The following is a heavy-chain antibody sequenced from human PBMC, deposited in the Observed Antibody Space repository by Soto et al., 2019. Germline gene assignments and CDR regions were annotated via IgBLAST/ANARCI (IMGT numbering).Heavy chain of an antibody. CDR2: INADGSDR. CDR3: AKAKFYLSVSPFDS. CDR1: GFPFEDYA. V-gene: IGHV3-43D*04. J-gene: IGHJ4*02. Sequence: PGGSLRLSCSTSGFPFEDYAVHLVRQASRKGLEWVSFINADGSDRYYADSVKGRFTISRDKTKGSFYLQMDRLRLEDTAIYYCAKAKFYLSVSPFDSWVQGTLVTIFS.